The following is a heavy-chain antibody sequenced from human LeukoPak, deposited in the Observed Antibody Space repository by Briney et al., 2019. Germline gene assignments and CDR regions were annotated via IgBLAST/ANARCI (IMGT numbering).Heavy chain of an antibody. J-gene: IGHJ6*02. Sequence: ASVKVSCKASGGTFSSYAISWVRQAPGQGLEWMGRIIPILGIANYAQKFQGRVTITADKSTSTAYMELSSLRSEDTAVYYCARDLTVNGEDGMDVWGQGTTVTVSS. CDR3: ARDLTVNGEDGMDV. D-gene: IGHD2-8*01. CDR2: IIPILGIA. CDR1: GGTFSSYA. V-gene: IGHV1-69*04.